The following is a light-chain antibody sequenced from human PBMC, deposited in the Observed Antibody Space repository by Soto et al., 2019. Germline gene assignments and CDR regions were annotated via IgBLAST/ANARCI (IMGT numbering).Light chain of an antibody. J-gene: IGKJ1*01. CDR3: QQYKTYPWT. CDR2: QAS. V-gene: IGKV1-5*03. Sequence: DIPMTQSPSTLSASVGDRVTITCRASQSIDSWLAWYQQKPGKAPNLLIYQASSLQSGVPSRFSGAGSGTEFTLTVSSLQPEDFATYYCQQYKTYPWTFGQGTKVEIK. CDR1: QSIDSW.